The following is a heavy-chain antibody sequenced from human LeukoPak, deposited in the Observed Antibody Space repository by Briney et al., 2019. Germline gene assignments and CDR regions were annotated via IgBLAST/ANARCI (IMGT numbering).Heavy chain of an antibody. V-gene: IGHV1-2*06. CDR1: GYTFTGYY. Sequence: ASVKVSCKASGYTFTGYYMHWVRQAPGQGLEWMGRINPNSGGTNYAQKFQGRVTMTRDTSISTAYMELSRLRSDDAAVYYCARWVGGPTGTSGDYWGQGTLVTVSS. CDR2: INPNSGGT. D-gene: IGHD1-7*01. J-gene: IGHJ4*02. CDR3: ARWVGGPTGTSGDY.